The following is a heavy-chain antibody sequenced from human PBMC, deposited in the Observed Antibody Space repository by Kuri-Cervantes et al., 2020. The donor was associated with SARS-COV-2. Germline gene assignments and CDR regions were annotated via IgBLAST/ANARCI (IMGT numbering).Heavy chain of an antibody. D-gene: IGHD6-13*01. J-gene: IGHJ4*02. CDR1: GYTFTSYY. CDR3: ARGVSHIAAAGLYYFDY. Sequence: ASVKVSCKASGYTFTSYYMHWVRQAPGQGLEWMGIINPSGGSTSYAQKFQGRVTMTRDTSTSTVYMELSSLRSEDTAEYYCARGVSHIAAAGLYYFDYWGQGTLVTVSS. CDR2: INPSGGST. V-gene: IGHV1-46*01.